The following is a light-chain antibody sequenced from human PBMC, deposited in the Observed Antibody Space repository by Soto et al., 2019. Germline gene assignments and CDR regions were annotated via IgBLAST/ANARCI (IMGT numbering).Light chain of an antibody. Sequence: QSVLTQPASVSGSPGQSITISCTGTSSDVGGYNYVSWYQQHPGKAPKLMIYEVSNRPSGVSNRFSGSKSGNTASLTISGLQAEDEADYHCAAWDDSLSGLVFGGGTKLTVL. J-gene: IGLJ2*01. CDR1: SSDVGGYNY. V-gene: IGLV2-14*01. CDR2: EVS. CDR3: AAWDDSLSGLV.